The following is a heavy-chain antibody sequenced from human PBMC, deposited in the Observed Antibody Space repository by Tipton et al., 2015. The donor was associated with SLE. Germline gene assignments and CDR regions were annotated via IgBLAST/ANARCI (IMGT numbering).Heavy chain of an antibody. CDR3: AIPLTVTTPAI. Sequence: TLSLTCTVSGGSVNSGSYYWGWIRQPPGKGLELIGTINFTGRTFYNSSLRSRVTMSLDTSKNQFSLKLSSVTAADTAVYYCAIPLTVTTPAIWDQGKLVTVSS. CDR2: INFTGRT. D-gene: IGHD1-14*01. J-gene: IGHJ4*02. CDR1: GGSVNSGSYY. V-gene: IGHV4-39*01.